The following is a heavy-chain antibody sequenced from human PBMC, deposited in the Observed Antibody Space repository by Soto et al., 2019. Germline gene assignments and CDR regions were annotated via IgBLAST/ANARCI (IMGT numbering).Heavy chain of an antibody. D-gene: IGHD3-3*01. V-gene: IGHV3-7*01. J-gene: IGHJ4*02. CDR1: GFTFSSYW. CDR3: ARGGGYDFWSGSYFDY. CDR2: IKQDGSEK. Sequence: EVQLVESGGGLVQPGGSLRLSCAASGFTFSSYWMSWVRQAPGKGLEWVANIKQDGSEKYYVDSVKGRFTISRDNAKNSLYLQMNSLRAEDTAVYYCARGGGYDFWSGSYFDYWGQGTLVTVSS.